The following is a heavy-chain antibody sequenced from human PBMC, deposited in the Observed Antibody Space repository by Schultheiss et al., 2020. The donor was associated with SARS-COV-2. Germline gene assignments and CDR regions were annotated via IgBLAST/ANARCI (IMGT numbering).Heavy chain of an antibody. J-gene: IGHJ5*02. V-gene: IGHV4-34*01. CDR2: INHSGST. CDR1: GGSISSYY. Sequence: SETLSLTCTVSGGSISSYYWGWIRQPPGKGLEWIGEINHSGSTNYNPSLKSRVTISVDTSKNQFSLKLSSVTAADTAVYYCARGSSSSWFDPWGQGTLVTVSS. CDR3: ARGSSSSWFDP. D-gene: IGHD6-6*01.